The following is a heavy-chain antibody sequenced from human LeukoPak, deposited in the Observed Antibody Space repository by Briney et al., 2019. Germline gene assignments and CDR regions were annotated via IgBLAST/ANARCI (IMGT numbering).Heavy chain of an antibody. CDR2: INPSGGST. J-gene: IGHJ6*03. Sequence: GASVKVSCKASGYTFTSYYMHWVRQAPGQGLEWMGIINPSGGSTSYAQKFQGRVTMTRDTSTSTVYMELSSLRSEDTAVYYCARGGSSSDYYYYYMDVWGKGTTVTVSS. V-gene: IGHV1-46*01. CDR3: ARGGSSSDYYYYYMDV. D-gene: IGHD6-6*01. CDR1: GYTFTSYY.